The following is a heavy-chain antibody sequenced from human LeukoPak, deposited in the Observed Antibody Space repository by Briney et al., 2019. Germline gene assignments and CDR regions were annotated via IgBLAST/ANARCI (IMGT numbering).Heavy chain of an antibody. CDR1: GFTFSSYA. V-gene: IGHV3-23*01. CDR2: ISGSGGST. CDR3: AKEQREATVIPLGW. D-gene: IGHD4-17*01. Sequence: GGSLRLSCAASGFTFSSYAMSWVRRAPGKGLEWVSAISGSGGSTYYADSVKGRFTISRDNSKNTLYLQMNSLRAEDTVVYYCAKEQREATVIPLGWWGQGTLVTVSS. J-gene: IGHJ4*02.